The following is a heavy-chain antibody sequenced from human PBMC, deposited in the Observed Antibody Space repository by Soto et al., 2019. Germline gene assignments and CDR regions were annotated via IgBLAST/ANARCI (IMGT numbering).Heavy chain of an antibody. J-gene: IGHJ4*02. V-gene: IGHV4-39*01. CDR3: ARRISSSCIDY. D-gene: IGHD6-13*01. Sequence: QLQLQESGPGLVKPSDTLSLTCTVSGGSISSSSYYWGWIRQPPGTGLEWIGSIYYSGSNYYNPSLKSRVIISVDTSKNQCSLKLSSVPDADTAVYYCARRISSSCIDYWVQGTLVTVSS. CDR2: IYYSGSN. CDR1: GGSISSSSYY.